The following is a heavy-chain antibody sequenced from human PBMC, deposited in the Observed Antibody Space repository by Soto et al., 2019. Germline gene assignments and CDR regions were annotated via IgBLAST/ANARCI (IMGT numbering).Heavy chain of an antibody. CDR3: AKDEAVVVAATPGGWFDR. CDR1: GFTFSSYA. D-gene: IGHD2-15*01. Sequence: EVQLLEYGGGLVQPGGSLRLSCAASGFTFSSYAMSCVRQSPVKGLEWVSAISVSGGSTYYADSVKGRFTISRDNSKNTQYLQMSSLRAGDTAVYYCAKDEAVVVAATPGGWFDRWGQGTLVTVSS. V-gene: IGHV3-23*01. J-gene: IGHJ5*02. CDR2: ISVSGGST.